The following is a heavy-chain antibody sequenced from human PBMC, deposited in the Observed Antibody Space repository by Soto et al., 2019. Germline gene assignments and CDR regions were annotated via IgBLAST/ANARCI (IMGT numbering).Heavy chain of an antibody. CDR1: GFTFSSSG. CDR2: ISYDGSNQ. CDR3: AKAHSSGWYFFDY. Sequence: GGSLRLSCAASGFTFSSSGMHWVRHAPGKGLEWVAVISYDGSNQYYADSVKGRFTISRDNSKNTLYVQMNSLRAEDTAVYYCAKAHSSGWYFFDYWGQGTLVTVSS. D-gene: IGHD6-19*01. V-gene: IGHV3-30*18. J-gene: IGHJ4*02.